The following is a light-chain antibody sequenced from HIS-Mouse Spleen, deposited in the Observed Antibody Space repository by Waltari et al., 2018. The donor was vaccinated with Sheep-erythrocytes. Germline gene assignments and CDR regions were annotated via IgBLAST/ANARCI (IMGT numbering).Light chain of an antibody. V-gene: IGLV2-23*01. Sequence: QSALTQPASVSGSPGQSITISCTGTSSDVGSYNLVSWYQQHPGKAPKPMIYEGSKRPSGVSNRFSCSKSGNTASLTISGLQAEDEADYYCCSYAGSSTLVFGGGTKLTVL. CDR3: CSYAGSSTLV. J-gene: IGLJ2*01. CDR2: EGS. CDR1: SSDVGSYNL.